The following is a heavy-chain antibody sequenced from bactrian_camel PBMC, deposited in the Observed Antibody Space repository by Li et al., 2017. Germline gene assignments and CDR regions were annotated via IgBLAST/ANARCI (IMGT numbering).Heavy chain of an antibody. J-gene: IGHJ4*01. CDR1: GFPFSANH. CDR3: AKGRPRLGLVAADLD. V-gene: IGHV3S1*01. CDR2: ITAGGTT. Sequence: HVQLVESGGDSVQPGGSLRLSCVASGFPFSANHMSWVRQPPGKKLEWVSSITAGGTTSYSNSVRGRFTISRDNAKNTLYLQLDSLSTEDTATYYCAKGRPRLGLVAADLDRGQGTQVTVS. D-gene: IGHD7*01.